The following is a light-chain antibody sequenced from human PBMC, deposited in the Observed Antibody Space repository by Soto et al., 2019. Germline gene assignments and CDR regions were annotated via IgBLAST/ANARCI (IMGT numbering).Light chain of an antibody. CDR1: SSDVGGYTY. CDR2: EVS. V-gene: IGLV2-8*01. J-gene: IGLJ3*02. Sequence: QSALTQPPSASGSPGQSVTISCTGTSSDVGGYTYVYWYQQYPGKAPKLMIYEVSKRPSGVADRFSGSKSGKTASLTVSGLQAEDEADYYCSAYAGSDIWVFGGGTQLTVL. CDR3: SAYAGSDIWV.